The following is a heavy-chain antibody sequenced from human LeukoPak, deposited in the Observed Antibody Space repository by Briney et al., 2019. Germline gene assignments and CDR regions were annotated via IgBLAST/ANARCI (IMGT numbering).Heavy chain of an antibody. J-gene: IGHJ4*02. V-gene: IGHV3-30*19. Sequence: GGSLRLSCAASDFTFSSYGMHWVRQAPGKGLEWVAVISYDGSNKYYADSVKGRFTISRDNSKNTLYLQMNSLRAEDTAVYYCARDAYYYGSGSCLKFWGQGTLVTVSS. CDR1: DFTFSSYG. CDR2: ISYDGSNK. D-gene: IGHD3-10*01. CDR3: ARDAYYYGSGSCLKF.